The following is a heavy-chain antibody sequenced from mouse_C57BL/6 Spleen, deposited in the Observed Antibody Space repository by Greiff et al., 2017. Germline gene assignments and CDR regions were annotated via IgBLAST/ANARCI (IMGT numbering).Heavy chain of an antibody. D-gene: IGHD1-1*01. Sequence: VQLQESGPELVKPGASVKISCKASGYAFSSSWMNWVKQRPGKGLEWIGRIYPGDGDTNYNGKFKGKATLTADKSSSTAYMQLSSLTSEDSAVYFCARRGYGRSFMDYGGQGTSVTVSS. CDR1: GYAFSSSW. CDR3: ARRGYGRSFMDY. V-gene: IGHV1-82*01. J-gene: IGHJ4*01. CDR2: IYPGDGDT.